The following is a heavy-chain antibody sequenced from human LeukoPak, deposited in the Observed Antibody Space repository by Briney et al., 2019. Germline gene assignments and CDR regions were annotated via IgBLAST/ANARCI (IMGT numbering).Heavy chain of an antibody. CDR2: IIPIFGTA. Sequence: GASVKVSCKASGYTFTSYGISWVRQAPGQGLEWMGGIIPIFGTANYAQKFQGRVTITTDESTSTAYMELSSLRSEDTAVYYCARANYRSGYLDAFDIWGQGTMVTVSS. J-gene: IGHJ3*02. D-gene: IGHD3-22*01. CDR3: ARANYRSGYLDAFDI. V-gene: IGHV1-69*05. CDR1: GYTFTSYG.